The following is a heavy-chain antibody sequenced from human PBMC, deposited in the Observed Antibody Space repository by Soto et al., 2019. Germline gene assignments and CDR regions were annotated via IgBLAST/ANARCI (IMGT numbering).Heavy chain of an antibody. CDR1: GASVNSGSYY. J-gene: IGHJ4*02. Sequence: PSETLSLTCTVSGASVNSGSYYWSWIRQPPGKGLEWIGYVYYSGSTHYIPSLKSRVTISLDTSKNQFSLKLSSVTAADTAVYYCARESEMTTTRGGFDYWGQGTLVTVSS. D-gene: IGHD4-4*01. V-gene: IGHV4-61*01. CDR3: ARESEMTTTRGGFDY. CDR2: VYYSGST.